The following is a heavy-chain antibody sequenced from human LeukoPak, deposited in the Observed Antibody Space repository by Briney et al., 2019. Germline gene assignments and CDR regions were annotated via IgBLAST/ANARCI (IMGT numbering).Heavy chain of an antibody. Sequence: QPGGSLRLSCAASGFTFSSYAMSWVRQAPGKGLEWVSAISGSGGSTYYADSVKGRFTISRDNSKNTLYLQMNSLRAEDTAVYYCAKDMARAVAGTLDYWGQGTLVTVSS. CDR1: GFTFSSYA. D-gene: IGHD6-19*01. CDR2: ISGSGGST. V-gene: IGHV3-23*01. CDR3: AKDMARAVAGTLDY. J-gene: IGHJ4*02.